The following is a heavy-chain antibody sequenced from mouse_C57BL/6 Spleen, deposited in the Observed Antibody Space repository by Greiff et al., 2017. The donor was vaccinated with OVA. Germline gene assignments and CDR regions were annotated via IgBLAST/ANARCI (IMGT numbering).Heavy chain of an antibody. CDR3: ARERELGRGRDY. D-gene: IGHD4-1*01. CDR1: GYSITSGYY. Sequence: EVKLQESGPGLVKPSQSLSLTCSVTGYSITSGYYWTWIRQFPGNKLEWMGYISYDGSNNYNPSLKNRISITRDTSKNQFFLKLNSVTTEDTATYYCARERELGRGRDYWGQGTTLTVSS. V-gene: IGHV3-6*01. CDR2: ISYDGSN. J-gene: IGHJ2*01.